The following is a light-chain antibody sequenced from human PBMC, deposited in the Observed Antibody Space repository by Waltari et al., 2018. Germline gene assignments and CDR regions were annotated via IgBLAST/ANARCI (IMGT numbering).Light chain of an antibody. CDR1: NIGSKS. CDR2: DDS. V-gene: IGLV3-21*04. CDR3: QVWDSSSDQGV. Sequence: SYVLTQPPSVSVAPGKTARITCGGNNIGSKSVHWYQQKPGQAPVLVIYDDSDRPSGVPERFSGSNSGNTATRTISRVEAGDEADYYCQVWDSSSDQGVFGTGTKVTVL. J-gene: IGLJ1*01.